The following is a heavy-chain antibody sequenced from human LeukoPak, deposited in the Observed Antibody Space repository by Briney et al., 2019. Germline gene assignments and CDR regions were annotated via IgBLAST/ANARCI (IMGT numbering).Heavy chain of an antibody. CDR2: IYSGGTT. Sequence: PGGSLRLSCVASGFTVSSSYTSWVRQAPGKGLEWVSVIYSGGTTYYADSVKGRFTISRDNSKNTLYLQMNSLRVEDTAVYYCAREGYSYGPFDYWGQGNLVTVSS. CDR3: AREGYSYGPFDY. CDR1: GFTVSSSY. J-gene: IGHJ4*02. D-gene: IGHD5-18*01. V-gene: IGHV3-66*01.